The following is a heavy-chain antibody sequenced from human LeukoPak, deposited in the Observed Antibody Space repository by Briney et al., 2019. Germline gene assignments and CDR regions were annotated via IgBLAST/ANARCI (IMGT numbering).Heavy chain of an antibody. CDR1: GGSMTRSY. V-gene: IGHV4-59*01. CDR2: IYYSGTT. J-gene: IGHJ4*02. CDR3: ARSKVTYYYDAGGYYYFDY. D-gene: IGHD3-22*01. Sequence: PSETLSLTCSVSGGSMTRSYWSWIRQSPGKGLEWIGHIYYSGTTNYSPSLRSRVTISVDTSNKQFSLKLRSVTAADTAVYYCARSKVTYYYDAGGYYYFDYWGQGALVTVSS.